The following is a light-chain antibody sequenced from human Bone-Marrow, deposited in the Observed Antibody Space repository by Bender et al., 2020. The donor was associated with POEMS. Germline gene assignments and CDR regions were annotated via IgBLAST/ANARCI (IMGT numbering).Light chain of an antibody. CDR3: SSYAGSNKLV. Sequence: QSALTQPPSASGSPGQSVTISCTGTSSDVGSYNLVSWYQQHPGKAPKLMIYAVTIRPSGVSHRFSGSQSGNTASLTISGLQADDESDYYCSSYAGSNKLVFGGGTKLTVL. CDR1: SSDVGSYNL. V-gene: IGLV2-8*01. CDR2: AVT. J-gene: IGLJ2*01.